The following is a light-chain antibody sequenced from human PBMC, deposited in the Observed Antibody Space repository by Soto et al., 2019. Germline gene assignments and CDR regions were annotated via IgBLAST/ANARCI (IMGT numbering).Light chain of an antibody. Sequence: DILMTQSPSTLSESVGDRVTITCRASQSISYWLAWYQQKPGKAPNLLIYKASSLESGVPSRFSGGGSGTEITLTISSLQPDDFASYYCQQYNIYWTFGQGTKVEIK. CDR3: QQYNIYWT. CDR2: KAS. V-gene: IGKV1-5*03. CDR1: QSISYW. J-gene: IGKJ1*01.